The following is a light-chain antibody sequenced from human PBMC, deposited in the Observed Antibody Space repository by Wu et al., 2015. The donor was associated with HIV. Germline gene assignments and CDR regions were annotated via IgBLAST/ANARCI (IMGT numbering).Light chain of an antibody. Sequence: DIQMTQSPSTLSASVGDRVTITCRASQGISNWLAWYQQKPGKAPKLLIYKASNVESGVPSRFSGTGSGTEFTLTISSLQPDDFATYYCQQYSTYWLTFGGGTKVEIK. J-gene: IGKJ4*01. V-gene: IGKV1-5*03. CDR2: KAS. CDR1: QGISNW. CDR3: QQYSTYWLT.